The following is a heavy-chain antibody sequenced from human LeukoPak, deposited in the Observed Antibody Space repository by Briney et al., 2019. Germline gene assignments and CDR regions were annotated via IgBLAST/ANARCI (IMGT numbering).Heavy chain of an antibody. CDR3: ARDRVTEWYYYYYYMDV. J-gene: IGHJ6*03. V-gene: IGHV3-7*01. D-gene: IGHD3-3*01. Sequence: AGGSLRLSCAASGFTLSSYWMSWVRQAPGKGLEWVANIKQDGSEKYYVDSVKGRFTISRDNAKNSLYLQMNSLRAEDTAVYYCARDRVTEWYYYYYYMDVWGKGTTVTVSS. CDR2: IKQDGSEK. CDR1: GFTLSSYW.